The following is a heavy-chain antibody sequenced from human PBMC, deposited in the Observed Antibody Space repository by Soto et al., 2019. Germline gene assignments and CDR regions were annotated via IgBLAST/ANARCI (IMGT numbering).Heavy chain of an antibody. D-gene: IGHD2-21*02. V-gene: IGHV3-30*18. CDR2: ISYDGSNK. J-gene: IGHJ4*02. CDR3: AKDKVPVVVTAPFDY. CDR1: GFTFSSYG. Sequence: QVQLVESGGGVVQPGRSLRLSCAASGFTFSSYGMHWVRQAPGKGPEWVAVISYDGSNKYYADSVKGRFTISRDNSKNTLYLQMNSLRAADTAVYYCAKDKVPVVVTAPFDYWGQGTLVTVSS.